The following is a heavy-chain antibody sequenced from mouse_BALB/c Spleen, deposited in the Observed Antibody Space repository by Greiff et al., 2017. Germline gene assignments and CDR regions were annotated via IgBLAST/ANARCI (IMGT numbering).Heavy chain of an antibody. CDR2: INPGSGGT. V-gene: IGHV1-54*01. CDR1: GYAFTNYL. J-gene: IGHJ4*01. Sequence: QVQLQQSGAELVRPGTSVKVSCKASGYAFTNYLIEWVKQRPGQGLEWIGVINPGSGGTNYNEKFKGKATLTADKSSSTAYMQLSSLTSDDSAVYFCARRKFCYYGSPCAMDYWGQGTSVTVSS. D-gene: IGHD1-1*01. CDR3: ARRKFCYYGSPCAMDY.